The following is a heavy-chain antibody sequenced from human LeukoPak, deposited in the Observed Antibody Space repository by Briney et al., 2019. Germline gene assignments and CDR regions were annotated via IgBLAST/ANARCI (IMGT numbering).Heavy chain of an antibody. V-gene: IGHV4-38-2*02. CDR2: IYHSGST. Sequence: SETLSLTCTVSGYSISSGYYWGWIRQPPGKGLEWIGSIYHSGSTYYNPSLKSRVTISVDTSKNQFSLKLSSVTAADTAVYYCARVLGRYGGNPLPFDYWGQGTLVTVSS. J-gene: IGHJ4*02. CDR3: ARVLGRYGGNPLPFDY. CDR1: GYSISSGYY. D-gene: IGHD4-23*01.